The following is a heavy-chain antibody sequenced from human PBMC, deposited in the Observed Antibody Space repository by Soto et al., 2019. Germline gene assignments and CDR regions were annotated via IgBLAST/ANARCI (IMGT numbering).Heavy chain of an antibody. Sequence: ASLKVSCKASGYTFIGFYMHWVRQTPGQGLEWMGWINPNSGGTNYAQKFQGRVTMTRDTSISTAYMELSRLRSDDTAVYYCARGSGRVGTYYYYYYGMDVWGQGTTVTVSS. CDR3: ARGSGRVGTYYYYYYGMDV. V-gene: IGHV1-2*02. J-gene: IGHJ6*02. D-gene: IGHD5-12*01. CDR1: GYTFIGFY. CDR2: INPNSGGT.